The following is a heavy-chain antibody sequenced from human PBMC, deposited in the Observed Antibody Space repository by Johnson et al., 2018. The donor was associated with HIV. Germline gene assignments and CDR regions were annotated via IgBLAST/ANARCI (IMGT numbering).Heavy chain of an antibody. CDR1: GFTFDDYA. J-gene: IGHJ3*02. CDR2: ISYDGSNK. D-gene: IGHD2/OR15-2a*01. CDR3: ARAEGEYDAFDI. V-gene: IGHV3-30*04. Sequence: QVQLVESGGGLVQPGGSLRLSCAASGFTFDDYAMHWVRQAPGKGLEWVAVISYDGSNKYYADSVKGRFTISRDNSKNTLYLQMNSLRAEDTAVYYCARAEGEYDAFDIWGQGTMVTVSS.